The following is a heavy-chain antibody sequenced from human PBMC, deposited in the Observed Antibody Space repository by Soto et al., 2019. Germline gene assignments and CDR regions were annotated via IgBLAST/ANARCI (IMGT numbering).Heavy chain of an antibody. Sequence: SETLSLTCTVSGGSISSYYWSWIRQPPGKGLEWIGYIYYSGSTNYNPSLKSRVTISVDTSKNQFSLKLSSVTAADTAVYYCATGGCSGGSCYESWGQGTLVTVSS. J-gene: IGHJ5*02. CDR2: IYYSGST. CDR3: ATGGCSGGSCYES. D-gene: IGHD2-15*01. V-gene: IGHV4-59*01. CDR1: GGSISSYY.